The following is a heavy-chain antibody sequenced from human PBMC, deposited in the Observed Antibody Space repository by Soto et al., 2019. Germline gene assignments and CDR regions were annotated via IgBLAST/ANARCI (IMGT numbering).Heavy chain of an antibody. Sequence: PSETLSLTCTVSGGSISNYQWSWVRQPPGKRLEWIGYIYYNGTTSYNPSLKSRVTISVDMSKNHLSLTLTSVTAADTAVYYCARSFYPWGQGTLVTSPQ. V-gene: IGHV4-59*01. CDR3: ARSFYP. D-gene: IGHD3-3*01. CDR1: GGSISNYQ. J-gene: IGHJ5*02. CDR2: IYYNGTT.